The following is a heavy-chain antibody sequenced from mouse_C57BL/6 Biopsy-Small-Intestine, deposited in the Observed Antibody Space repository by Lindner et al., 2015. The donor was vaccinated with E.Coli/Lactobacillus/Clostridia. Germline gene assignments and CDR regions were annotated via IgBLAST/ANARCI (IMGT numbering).Heavy chain of an antibody. D-gene: IGHD3-1*01. CDR2: INPSSGYT. J-gene: IGHJ4*01. V-gene: IGHV1-7*01. CDR3: AGMKGYGGFYTMDY. Sequence: VQLQESGAELAKPGASVKMSCKASGYTFTSYWMHWVKQRPGQGLEWIGYINPSSGYTEYNQNFKDKATLTADKSSSTVYMQLSSLTSEDSAVYYCAGMKGYGGFYTMDYWGQGTSVTVSS. CDR1: GYTFTSYW.